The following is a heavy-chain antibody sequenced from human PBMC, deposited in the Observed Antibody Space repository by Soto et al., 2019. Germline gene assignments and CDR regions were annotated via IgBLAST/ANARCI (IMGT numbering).Heavy chain of an antibody. V-gene: IGHV4-34*01. CDR2: IDHSGYT. Sequence: PSETLSLTCAVYGGSFSGYYWNWIRQPPGKGLEWIGEIDHSGYTNYNPSLKSRVTISVDTSKNQFSLRLTSVTAADTAVYYCARVRDWFGPWGQGTLVTVSP. CDR3: ARVRDWFGP. J-gene: IGHJ5*02. D-gene: IGHD3-3*01. CDR1: GGSFSGYY.